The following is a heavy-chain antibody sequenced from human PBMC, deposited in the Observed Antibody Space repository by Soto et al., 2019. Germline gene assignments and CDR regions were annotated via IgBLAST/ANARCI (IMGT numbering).Heavy chain of an antibody. D-gene: IGHD3-3*01. CDR2: ISYDGSNK. V-gene: IGHV3-30*18. Sequence: QVQLVESGGGVVQPGRSLRLSCAASGFTFSSYGMHWVRQAPGKGLEWVAVISYDGSNKYYVDSVKGRFTIARDNSKNTLYMQTNSLSAEDTGVYYGNKDSVTYYDFWSGYYFDYYCMDVSGKETPVAVCS. CDR3: NKDSVTYYDFWSGYYFDYYCMDV. J-gene: IGHJ6*03. CDR1: GFTFSSYG.